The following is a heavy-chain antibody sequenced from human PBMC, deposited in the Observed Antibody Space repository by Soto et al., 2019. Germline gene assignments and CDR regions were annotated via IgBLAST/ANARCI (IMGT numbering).Heavy chain of an antibody. CDR2: IIPIFGTA. CDR3: ARSPGAEGGAHFDY. Sequence: EASVKVSCKASGGTFSSYAISWVRQAPGQGLEWMGGIIPIFGTANYAQKFQGRVTITADESTSTAYMELSSLRSEDTAVYYCARSPGAEGGAHFDYWGQGTLVTVSS. CDR1: GGTFSSYA. J-gene: IGHJ4*02. V-gene: IGHV1-69*13. D-gene: IGHD1-26*01.